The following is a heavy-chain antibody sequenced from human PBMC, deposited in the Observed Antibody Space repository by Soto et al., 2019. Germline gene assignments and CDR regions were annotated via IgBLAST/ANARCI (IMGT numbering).Heavy chain of an antibody. Sequence: ASVKVSRKASGYTFTNYGIGCVRQAPGQGFEWMGWISAYNGNTNYAQKLQGRVTMTTDTSTSTAYMELRSLRSDDTAVYYCATLYCSGGSCYSEFFDYWGQGTLVTGSS. J-gene: IGHJ4*02. D-gene: IGHD2-15*01. CDR2: ISAYNGNT. CDR1: GYTFTNYG. V-gene: IGHV1-18*01. CDR3: ATLYCSGGSCYSEFFDY.